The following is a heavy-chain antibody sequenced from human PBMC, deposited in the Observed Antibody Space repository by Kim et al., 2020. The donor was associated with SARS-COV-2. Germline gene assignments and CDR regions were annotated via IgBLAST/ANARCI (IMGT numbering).Heavy chain of an antibody. V-gene: IGHV3-21*01. Sequence: GGSLRLSCAASGFTFSTYSMNWVRQAPGKGLEWVSSISSSSSYIYYADSVKGRVTISRDNAKNSLYLQMNSLRAEDTAVYYCARVQAGSSGWYGMDVWGQGTTVTVSS. J-gene: IGHJ6*02. CDR1: GFTFSTYS. CDR3: ARVQAGSSGWYGMDV. CDR2: ISSSSSYI. D-gene: IGHD6-25*01.